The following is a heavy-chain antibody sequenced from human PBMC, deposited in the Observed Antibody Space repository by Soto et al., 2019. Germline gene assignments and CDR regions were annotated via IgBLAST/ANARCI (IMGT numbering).Heavy chain of an antibody. J-gene: IGHJ4*02. V-gene: IGHV3-66*01. CDR2: IYRGGAT. CDR3: ARVDHGEGY. D-gene: IGHD4-17*01. CDR1: GFNGSKHA. Sequence: GGSPRLLFAASGFNGSKHALSWVRQAPGKGLDWVSGIYRGGATYYADSVKDRFTISRDNSKNTLYLQMNSLRAEDTAVYYCARVDHGEGYWGQGTLVTVSS.